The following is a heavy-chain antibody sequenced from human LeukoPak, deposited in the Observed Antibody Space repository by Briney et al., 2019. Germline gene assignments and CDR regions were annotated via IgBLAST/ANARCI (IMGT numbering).Heavy chain of an antibody. J-gene: IGHJ6*02. CDR1: GYTFTSYG. Sequence: ASVKVSCKASGYTFTSYGISWVRQAPGQGLEWMGWISAYNGNTNYAQELQGRVTMTTDTSTSTAYMELRSLRSDDTAVYYCARSLNGIQLWLPDYYYYGMDVWGQGTTVTVSS. CDR2: ISAYNGNT. V-gene: IGHV1-18*01. D-gene: IGHD5-18*01. CDR3: ARSLNGIQLWLPDYYYYGMDV.